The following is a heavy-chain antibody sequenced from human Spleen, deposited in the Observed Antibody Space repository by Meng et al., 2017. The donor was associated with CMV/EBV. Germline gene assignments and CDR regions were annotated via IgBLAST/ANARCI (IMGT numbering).Heavy chain of an antibody. D-gene: IGHD6-6*01. V-gene: IGHV3-7*01. CDR1: GFTFSTYS. CDR2: IKQDGSEK. Sequence: GESLKISCAASGFTFSTYSMNWVRQAPGKGLEWVATIKQDGSEKYYVDSVKGRFTISRDNAKNSLYLQMNSLRAEDTAVYYRARATRLLDYWGQGTLVTVSS. J-gene: IGHJ4*02. CDR3: ARATRLLDY.